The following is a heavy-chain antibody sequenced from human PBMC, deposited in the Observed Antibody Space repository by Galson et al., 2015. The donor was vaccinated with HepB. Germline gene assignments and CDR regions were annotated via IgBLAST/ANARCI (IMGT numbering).Heavy chain of an antibody. D-gene: IGHD2-21*02. CDR3: TRRANCGADCYSGFDY. CDR1: GFTFSGPA. J-gene: IGHJ4*02. V-gene: IGHV3-73*01. Sequence: FLRLSCAASGFTFSGPAMHWVRQASGKGLEWVGRIRSKTNNYATTYAASVKGRFIISRDDSKNTAYLQMNSLKTEDTAVYYCTRRANCGADCYSGFDYWGQGTLVTVSS. CDR2: IRSKTNNYAT.